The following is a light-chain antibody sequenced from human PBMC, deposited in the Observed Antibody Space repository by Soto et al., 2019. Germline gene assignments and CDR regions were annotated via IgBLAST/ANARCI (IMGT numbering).Light chain of an antibody. V-gene: IGKV3-20*01. CDR1: QSVSSN. Sequence: EIVLTQSPGTLSLSPGETATLSCRASQSVSSNLAWYQQKPGQAPRLLIYGASSRATGIPDRFSGSGSGTDFTLTISRLEPEDFAVYYCQQYGSSTATFGQVAKAAIK. CDR2: GAS. CDR3: QQYGSSTAT. J-gene: IGKJ1*01.